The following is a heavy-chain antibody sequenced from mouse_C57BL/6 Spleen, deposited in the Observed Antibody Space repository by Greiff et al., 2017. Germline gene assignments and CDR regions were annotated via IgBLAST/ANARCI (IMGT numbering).Heavy chain of an antibody. V-gene: IGHV1-80*01. CDR1: GYAFSSYW. CDR2: IYPGDGDT. J-gene: IGHJ1*03. CDR3: ASSSSHWYFDV. Sequence: VQLQQSGAELVKPGASVKISCKASGYAFSSYWMNWVKQRPGKGLEWIGQIYPGDGDTTYNGKFKGKATLTADKSSSTAYMQLSSLTSEDSAVYFCASSSSHWYFDVWGTGTTVTVSS. D-gene: IGHD1-1*01.